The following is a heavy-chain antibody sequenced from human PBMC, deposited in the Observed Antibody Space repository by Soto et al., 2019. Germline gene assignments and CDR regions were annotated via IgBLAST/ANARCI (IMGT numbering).Heavy chain of an antibody. Sequence: QVQLVQSGAEVKKPGASVKVSCKTSGYTFTSYGISWVRQAPGQGLEWMGWISAYNGNTNYAQKLQGRVTMTTDTSTRTAYMELRSLRSDATAVYYCAIDQSYGGAFAYLGQGTLVTVAS. V-gene: IGHV1-18*01. CDR1: GYTFTSYG. J-gene: IGHJ4*02. CDR2: ISAYNGNT. CDR3: AIDQSYGGAFAY. D-gene: IGHD2-21*01.